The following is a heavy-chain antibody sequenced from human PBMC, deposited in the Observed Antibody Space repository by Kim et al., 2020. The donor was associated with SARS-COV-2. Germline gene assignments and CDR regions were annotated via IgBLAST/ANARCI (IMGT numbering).Heavy chain of an antibody. J-gene: IGHJ4*02. CDR1: GGSFSGYY. Sequence: SETLSLTCAVYGGSFSGYYWSWIRQPPGKGLEWIGEINHSGSTNYNPSLKSRVTISVDTSKNQFSLKLSSVTAADTAVYYCARGLSRVRYQLRVDFDYWGQGTLVTVSS. D-gene: IGHD2-2*01. V-gene: IGHV4-34*01. CDR2: INHSGST. CDR3: ARGLSRVRYQLRVDFDY.